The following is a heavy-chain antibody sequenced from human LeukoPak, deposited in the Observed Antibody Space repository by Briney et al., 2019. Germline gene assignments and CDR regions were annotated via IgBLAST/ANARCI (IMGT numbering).Heavy chain of an antibody. CDR1: GFTFSSYS. CDR3: ARVPGGDYFGDYYGMDV. CDR2: ISSSSSYI. J-gene: IGHJ6*02. V-gene: IGHV3-21*01. Sequence: GGSLRLSCAASGFTFSSYSMNWVRQAPGKGLEWVSSISSSSSYIYYADSVKGRFTISRDNAKNSLYLQMNSLRAEDTAVYYCARVPGGDYFGDYYGMDVWGQGTTVTVSS. D-gene: IGHD4-17*01.